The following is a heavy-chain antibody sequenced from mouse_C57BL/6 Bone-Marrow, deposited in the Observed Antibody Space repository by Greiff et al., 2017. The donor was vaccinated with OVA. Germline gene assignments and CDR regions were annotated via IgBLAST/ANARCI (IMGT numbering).Heavy chain of an antibody. CDR2: IDPSASET. V-gene: IGHV1-52*01. D-gene: IGHD2-3*01. Sequence: VQLQQPGAELVRPGSSVKLSCKASGYTFTSYWMHWVKQRPIQGLEWIGNIDPSASETHYNQKFKDKATLTVDKSSSTAYMQLSSLTSEDSAVYYCAREVYDGYLAWFAYWGQGTLVTVSA. CDR3: AREVYDGYLAWFAY. CDR1: GYTFTSYW. J-gene: IGHJ3*01.